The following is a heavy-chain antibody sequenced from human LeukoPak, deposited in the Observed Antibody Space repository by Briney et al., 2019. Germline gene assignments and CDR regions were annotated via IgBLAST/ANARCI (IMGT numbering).Heavy chain of an antibody. CDR1: GFTFSNAW. CDR2: IKSKTDGWTT. Sequence: PGGSLKLSCAASGFTFSNAWMSWVRQAPGKGLEWVGRIKSKTDGWTTDYAAPVKGRFTISRDDSKNTLYLQMNSLKTEDTAVYYCTTDEGRRTYYDFWSGYWNYFDYWGQGTLVTVSS. D-gene: IGHD3-3*01. CDR3: TTDEGRRTYYDFWSGYWNYFDY. V-gene: IGHV3-15*01. J-gene: IGHJ4*02.